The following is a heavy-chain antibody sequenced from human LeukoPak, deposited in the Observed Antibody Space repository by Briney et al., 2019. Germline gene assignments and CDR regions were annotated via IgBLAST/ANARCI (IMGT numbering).Heavy chain of an antibody. D-gene: IGHD6-19*01. J-gene: IGHJ4*02. CDR2: ISCYNGDT. CDR1: GYTFTHHS. Sequence: GASVMFSCKASGYTFTHHSISWVRQATGQGHEWMGWISCYNGDTNYAENFRGRFTMSTDTSTTTAYMELRSLGSDDTAVYYCARDPSNSSGRSEYLDSWGQGTLVTVSS. CDR3: ARDPSNSSGRSEYLDS. V-gene: IGHV1-18*01.